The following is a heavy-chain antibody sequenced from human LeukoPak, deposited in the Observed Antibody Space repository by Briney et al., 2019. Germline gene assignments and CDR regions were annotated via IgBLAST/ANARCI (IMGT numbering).Heavy chain of an antibody. D-gene: IGHD6-25*01. CDR3: ARYLAAGYFDL. V-gene: IGHV4-61*05. CDR1: GGSISSSSYC. J-gene: IGHJ2*01. Sequence: PSETLSLTCTVSGGSISSSSYCWGWIRQPPGKGLDWIGYIYYTGSTNYNPSLKSRVTISVDTSKNQFSLKLSSVTAADTAVYYCARYLAAGYFDLWGRGTLVTVSS. CDR2: IYYTGST.